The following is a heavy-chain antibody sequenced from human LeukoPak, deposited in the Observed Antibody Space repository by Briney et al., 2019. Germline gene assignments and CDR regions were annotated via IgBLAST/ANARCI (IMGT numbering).Heavy chain of an antibody. CDR1: GFTFDDYA. V-gene: IGHV3-9*01. J-gene: IGHJ4*02. CDR3: AKEPHSGSCFDY. D-gene: IGHD1-26*01. Sequence: GGSLRLSCAASGFTFDDYAMHWVRQAPGKGLEWVSGISWNSGSIGYADSVKGRFTISRDNAKNSLYLQMNSLRAEDTALYYCAKEPHSGSCFDYWGQGTLVTVSS. CDR2: ISWNSGSI.